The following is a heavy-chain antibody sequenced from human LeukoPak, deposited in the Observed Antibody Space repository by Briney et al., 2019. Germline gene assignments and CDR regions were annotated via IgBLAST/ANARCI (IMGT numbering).Heavy chain of an antibody. D-gene: IGHD6-13*01. Sequence: SETLSLTCTVSGASISPDYWSWIRQPPGKGLEWIGYIYYSGSTNYNPSLKSRVTISVDTSKNQFSLKLSSVTAADTAVYYCARDQTLGYSSSWYGDDAFDIWGQGTMVTVSS. CDR1: GASISPDY. V-gene: IGHV4-59*01. CDR2: IYYSGST. J-gene: IGHJ3*02. CDR3: ARDQTLGYSSSWYGDDAFDI.